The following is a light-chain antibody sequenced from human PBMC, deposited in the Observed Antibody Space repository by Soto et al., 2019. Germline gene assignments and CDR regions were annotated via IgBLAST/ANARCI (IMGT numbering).Light chain of an antibody. Sequence: ENVLTQSPGTLSLSPGESATLSCRASQIVYNGYLAWYQQKPGQPPRLLIFGASTRASGLTDRFSGSESGTDFTLTINRLQPEDFAVYYCQQYVSSPRTFGQGTRVEIK. V-gene: IGKV3-20*01. CDR1: QIVYNGY. CDR2: GAS. CDR3: QQYVSSPRT. J-gene: IGKJ1*01.